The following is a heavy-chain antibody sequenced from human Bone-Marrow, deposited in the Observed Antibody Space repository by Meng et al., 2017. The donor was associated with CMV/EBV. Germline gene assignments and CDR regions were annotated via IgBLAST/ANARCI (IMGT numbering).Heavy chain of an antibody. CDR2: IYWNDDK. D-gene: IGHD3-10*01. Sequence: SGPTLVKPTQTRTLTCTVSGFSLNTSGVGVGWIRQPPGKALEWLALIYWNDDKRYSPSLKSRLTITKDTSKNQVVLTMPNMDPVDTATYYCSQRPLYYDSVSFDVDALDIWGQGTMVTVSS. V-gene: IGHV2-5*01. CDR3: SQRPLYYDSVSFDVDALDI. J-gene: IGHJ3*02. CDR1: GFSLNTSGVG.